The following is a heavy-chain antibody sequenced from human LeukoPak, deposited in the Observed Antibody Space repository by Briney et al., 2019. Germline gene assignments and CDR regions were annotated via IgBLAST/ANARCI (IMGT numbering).Heavy chain of an antibody. J-gene: IGHJ4*02. D-gene: IGHD5-24*01. CDR2: INPNSGGT. CDR3: ARAERWSGSSPPVFDY. Sequence: GASVKVSCKASGYTFTGYYMHWVRQAPGQGLEWMGWINPNSGGTNYAQKFQGRVTMTRDTSISTAYMELSRLRSDDTAVYYCARAERWSGSSPPVFDYWGQGTLVTVSS. CDR1: GYTFTGYY. V-gene: IGHV1-2*02.